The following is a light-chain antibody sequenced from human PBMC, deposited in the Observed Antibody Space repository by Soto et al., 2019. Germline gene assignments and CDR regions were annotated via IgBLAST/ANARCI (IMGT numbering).Light chain of an antibody. CDR2: AAT. J-gene: IGKJ5*01. CDR3: QQLHSYPFT. V-gene: IGKV1-39*01. CDR1: QSISSY. Sequence: DIQMTPSPSSLSASVGDRVTITCRASQSISSYLNWYQQKPGKAPKLLIYAATTLQSGVPSRFSGSGSGTDFTLTINSLQPEDFATYYCQQLHSYPFTFGQGTRLEIK.